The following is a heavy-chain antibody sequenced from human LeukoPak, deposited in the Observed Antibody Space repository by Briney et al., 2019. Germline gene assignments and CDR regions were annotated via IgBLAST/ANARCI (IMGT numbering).Heavy chain of an antibody. CDR3: AKVRSPLEYYYAMDV. J-gene: IGHJ6*02. CDR1: GFTFSSYA. D-gene: IGHD1-1*01. CDR2: ISSNGGST. V-gene: IGHV3-64*01. Sequence: GGSLRLSCAASGFTFSSYAMHWVRQAPGKGLEYVSAISSNGGSTSYANSVKGRFTISRDDSKDTLYLQMGSLRAEDTAVFYCAKVRSPLEYYYAMDVWGQGTTVTVS.